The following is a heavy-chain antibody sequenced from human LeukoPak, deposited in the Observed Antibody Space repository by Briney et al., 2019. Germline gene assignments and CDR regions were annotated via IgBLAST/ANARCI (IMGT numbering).Heavy chain of an antibody. V-gene: IGHV3-21*01. D-gene: IGHD2-15*01. J-gene: IGHJ5*02. CDR3: ARDHDEGYCSGGSCSGWFDP. Sequence: GGSLRLSCAASGFSFSSYSMNWVRQAPGKGLEWVSSISSSSTYISYADSVKGRFTISRDNAKNSLYLQMNSLRAEDTAVYYCARDHDEGYCSGGSCSGWFDPWGQGTLVTVSS. CDR1: GFSFSSYS. CDR2: ISSSSTYI.